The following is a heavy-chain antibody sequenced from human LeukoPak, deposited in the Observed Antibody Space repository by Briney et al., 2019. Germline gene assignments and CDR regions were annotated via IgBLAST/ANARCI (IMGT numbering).Heavy chain of an antibody. CDR1: GYTFTGYY. CDR2: INPNSGGT. V-gene: IGHV1-2*06. Sequence: ASVKVSCKASGYTFTGYYMHWVRQAPGQGLEWMGRINPNSGGTNYAQKIQGRVTMTRDTSISTAYMELSRLRSDDTAVYYCARRIVGATLDWFDPWGQGTLVTVSS. CDR3: ARRIVGATLDWFDP. J-gene: IGHJ5*02. D-gene: IGHD1-26*01.